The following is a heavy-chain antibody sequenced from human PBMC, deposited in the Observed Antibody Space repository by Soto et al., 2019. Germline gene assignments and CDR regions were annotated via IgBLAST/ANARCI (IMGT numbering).Heavy chain of an antibody. J-gene: IGHJ4*02. V-gene: IGHV1-18*04. CDR2: ISAYNGNT. Sequence: GASVKVSCKASGYTFTNYGINWVRQAPGQGLEWMGWISAYNGNTNYAQKFQDRVTLTTDTSTSTAYMALRSLRSDDTAVYYCASADKMIAAAAPVYWGQGTLVTVSS. CDR1: GYTFTNYG. CDR3: ASADKMIAAAAPVY. D-gene: IGHD6-13*01.